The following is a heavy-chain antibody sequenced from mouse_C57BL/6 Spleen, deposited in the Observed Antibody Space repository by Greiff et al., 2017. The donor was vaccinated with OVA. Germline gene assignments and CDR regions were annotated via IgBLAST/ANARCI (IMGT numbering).Heavy chain of an antibody. V-gene: IGHV2-2*01. J-gene: IGHJ2*01. D-gene: IGHD1-1*01. CDR2: IWSGGST. CDR3: ARNEGRYTTTVYFDY. Sequence: QVQLKESGPGLVQPSQSLSITCTVSGFSLTSYGVHWVRQSPGKGLEWLGVIWSGGSTDYNAAFISRLSISKDNSKSQVFFKMNSLHADDTAIYYCARNEGRYTTTVYFDYWGQGTTLTVSS. CDR1: GFSLTSYG.